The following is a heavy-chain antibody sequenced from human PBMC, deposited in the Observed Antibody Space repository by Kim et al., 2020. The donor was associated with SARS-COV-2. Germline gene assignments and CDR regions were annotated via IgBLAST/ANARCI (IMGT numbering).Heavy chain of an antibody. CDR2: IWYDGSKT. V-gene: IGHV3-33*08. CDR1: GFTFSSYG. CDR3: ASSGTYSSFDY. D-gene: IGHD1-26*01. Sequence: GGSLRLSCAASGFTFSSYGMHWVRQAPAKGLEWVAVIWYDGSKTYYADSVRGRFTISRDNSKNTLYLQMNSLRVEDTAVFYCASSGTYSSFDYWGQGTLVTVSS. J-gene: IGHJ4*02.